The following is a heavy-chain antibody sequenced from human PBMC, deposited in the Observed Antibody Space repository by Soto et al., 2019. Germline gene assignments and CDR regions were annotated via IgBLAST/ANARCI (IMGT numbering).Heavy chain of an antibody. Sequence: GASVKVSCKVSGYTLTELSMHWVRQAPGKGLEWMGGFDPEDGETIYAQKFQGRVTMTEDTSTDTAYMELSSLRSEDTAVYYCATAVAAAGNNYYYGMDVWGQGTTVTVSS. J-gene: IGHJ6*02. CDR2: FDPEDGET. V-gene: IGHV1-24*01. D-gene: IGHD6-13*01. CDR3: ATAVAAAGNNYYYGMDV. CDR1: GYTLTELS.